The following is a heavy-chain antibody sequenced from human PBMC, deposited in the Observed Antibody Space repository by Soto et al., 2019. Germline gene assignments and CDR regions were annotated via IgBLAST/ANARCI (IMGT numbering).Heavy chain of an antibody. CDR3: VRDLKVATPGTNY. J-gene: IGHJ4*02. V-gene: IGHV3-74*01. CDR2: INSDGSTT. Sequence: EVQLVESGGGLVQPGGSLRLSCAASGFRFSSYWMHWVRQPPGKGLLWVSRINSDGSTTNYADSVKGRFTISRDNAKNTLYLQMNSLRVEDTGIYYCVRDLKVATPGTNYWGQGTLVTVSS. D-gene: IGHD6-13*01. CDR1: GFRFSSYW.